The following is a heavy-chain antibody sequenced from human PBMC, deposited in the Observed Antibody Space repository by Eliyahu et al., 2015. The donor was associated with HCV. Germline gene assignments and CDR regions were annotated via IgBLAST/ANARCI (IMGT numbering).Heavy chain of an antibody. CDR2: INLDGSGT. CDR1: XXTFSSKX. CDR3: ARDLAGRSIDY. Sequence: EVELVESGGGLIQPGGSLRXSCAASXXTFSSKXMHWVXQAPGKGLVWVSRINLDGSGTYYADSVKGRFTVSRDNAKNTLYLQMNSLRAEDTALYYCARDLAGRSIDYWGQGTLVTVSS. D-gene: IGHD1-26*01. J-gene: IGHJ4*02. V-gene: IGHV3-74*01.